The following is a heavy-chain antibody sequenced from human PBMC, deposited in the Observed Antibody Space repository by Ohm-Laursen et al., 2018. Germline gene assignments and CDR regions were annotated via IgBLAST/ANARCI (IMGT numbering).Heavy chain of an antibody. CDR1: GFTFSNYW. CDR2: IKEDGSEK. V-gene: IGHV3-7*01. Sequence: SLRLSCSASGFTFSNYWMSWVRQAPGKGLEWVANIKEDGSEKYYVDSVKGRFTISRDNAKNSLYLQMNSLRAEDTAVYYCASQVPLWFGGGAFDIWGQGTMVTVSS. D-gene: IGHD3-10*01. CDR3: ASQVPLWFGGGAFDI. J-gene: IGHJ3*02.